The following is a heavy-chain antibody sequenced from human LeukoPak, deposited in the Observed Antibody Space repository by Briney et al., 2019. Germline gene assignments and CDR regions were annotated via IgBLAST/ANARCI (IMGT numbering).Heavy chain of an antibody. CDR3: ARQFTIFGVVIYFDP. V-gene: IGHV1-69*05. J-gene: IGHJ5*02. CDR2: IIPIFSTA. Sequence: GASVKVSCKASGGTFSSYAISWVRQAPGQGLEWMGGIIPIFSTANYAQKFQGRVTITTDESTSTAYMELSSLRSEDTAVYYCARQFTIFGVVIYFDPWGQGTLVTVSS. CDR1: GGTFSSYA. D-gene: IGHD3-3*01.